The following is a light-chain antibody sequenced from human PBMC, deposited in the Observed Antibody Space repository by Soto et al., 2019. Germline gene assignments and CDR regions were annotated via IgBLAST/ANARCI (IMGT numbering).Light chain of an antibody. J-gene: IGKJ4*01. CDR1: RAITNH. Sequence: DVQLTQSPSPLSASVGDRVSISCRASRAITNHLNWYQQKPGKAPILLFYAASTLETGVPSRFSGSGSGTHFTLTIDNLQPEDVATYFCQQNYITPLTFGGGTKVEI. CDR3: QQNYITPLT. CDR2: AAS. V-gene: IGKV1-39*01.